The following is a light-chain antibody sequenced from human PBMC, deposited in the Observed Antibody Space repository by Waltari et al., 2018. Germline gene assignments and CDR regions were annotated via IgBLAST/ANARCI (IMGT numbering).Light chain of an antibody. Sequence: QSALTQPPSVSAAPGPKVTIPCSGSNSNIGSKYVSWYPQFPGSGPKLLIYDNNERPSGIPDRFSGSKSGTSATLDITGLETGDEADYFCASWDGSLRGGVFGGGTKVTVL. J-gene: IGLJ3*02. CDR3: ASWDGSLRGGV. CDR1: NSNIGSKY. CDR2: DNN. V-gene: IGLV1-51*01.